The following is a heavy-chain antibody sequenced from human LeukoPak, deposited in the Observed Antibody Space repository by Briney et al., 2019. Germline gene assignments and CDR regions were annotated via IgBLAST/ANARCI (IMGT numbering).Heavy chain of an antibody. D-gene: IGHD6-19*01. CDR3: AAVRFGQWLGDY. V-gene: IGHV3-21*01. CDR1: GFTFSSYS. CDR2: IGSSNSYI. J-gene: IGHJ4*02. Sequence: GGSLRPSRAASGFTFSSYSMNWVRQAPGKGLEWVSSIGSSNSYIFYEDSVKDRFTTARDNAKNSLYLQMNSLRAEDTAVDYCAAVRFGQWLGDYWGQGTLVTVSS.